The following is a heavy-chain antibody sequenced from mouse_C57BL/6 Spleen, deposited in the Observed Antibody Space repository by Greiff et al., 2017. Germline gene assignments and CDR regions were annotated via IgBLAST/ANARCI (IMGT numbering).Heavy chain of an antibody. J-gene: IGHJ2*01. D-gene: IGHD1-1*01. CDR3: ARNYYGNPYFDY. V-gene: IGHV14-2*01. CDR1: GFNIKDYY. Sequence: VQLKESGAELVKPGASVKLSCTASGFNIKDYYMHWVKQRTEQGLEWIGRIDPEDGETKYAPKFPGKATITADTSSNTAYLQLSSLTSEDTAVYYCARNYYGNPYFDYWGQGTTLTVSS. CDR2: IDPEDGET.